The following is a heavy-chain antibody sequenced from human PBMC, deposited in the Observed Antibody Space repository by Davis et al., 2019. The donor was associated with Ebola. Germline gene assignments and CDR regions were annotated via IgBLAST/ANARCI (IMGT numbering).Heavy chain of an antibody. D-gene: IGHD6-13*01. CDR1: GGSISSYY. CDR3: STSSSLWYFDL. V-gene: IGHV4-59*05. Sequence: MPSETLSLTCTVSGGSISSYYWSWIRQPPGKGLEWIGSIYYSGSTYYNPSLKSRVTISVDTSKNQFSLKLSSVTAADTAVYYCSTSSSLWYFDLWGRGTLVTVSS. CDR2: IYYSGST. J-gene: IGHJ2*01.